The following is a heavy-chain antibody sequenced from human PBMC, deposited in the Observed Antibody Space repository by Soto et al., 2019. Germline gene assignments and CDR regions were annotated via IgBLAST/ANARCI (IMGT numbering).Heavy chain of an antibody. Sequence: SGPTLVNPTQTLTLTCTFSGFSLTTSGLGVGWIRQPPGTALEWLALVYWNDDKRYSPSLKTRLTITKDTSKNQVVLTMTNVGPVDTATYYCAHRQKDWGSFDYWGQGPLVTVS. D-gene: IGHD7-27*01. CDR3: AHRQKDWGSFDY. V-gene: IGHV2-5*01. CDR1: GFSLTTSGLG. CDR2: VYWNDDK. J-gene: IGHJ4*02.